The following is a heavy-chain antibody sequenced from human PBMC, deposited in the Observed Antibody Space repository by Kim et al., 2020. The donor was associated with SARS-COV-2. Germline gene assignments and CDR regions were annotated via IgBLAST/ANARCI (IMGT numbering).Heavy chain of an antibody. J-gene: IGHJ6*03. D-gene: IGHD2-8*01. CDR3: ARVKVYASPYYYYYIDV. Sequence: ASVKVSCKASGYTFPSYGITWVRQAPGQGLEWLGWISVYNGNTNYAQKLQGRVTLTTDTSTSTAYMELRSLRSDDTAVYYCARVKVYASPYYYYYIDVWGKGTTVTVSS. V-gene: IGHV1-18*01. CDR2: ISVYNGNT. CDR1: GYTFPSYG.